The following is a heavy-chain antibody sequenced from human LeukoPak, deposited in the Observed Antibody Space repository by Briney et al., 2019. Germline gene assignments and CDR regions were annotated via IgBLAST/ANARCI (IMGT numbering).Heavy chain of an antibody. CDR3: AEVATWTYFDS. J-gene: IGHJ4*02. Sequence: PGGSLRLSCAASQFTFTTYAMSWVPQAPGRGLEWVSSIGDSGVPTYYADSVKGRFTISRDNTQNTLYLQMNSLGADDTAVYYCAEVATWTYFDSWGQGTLVTVSS. V-gene: IGHV3-23*01. CDR2: IGDSGVPT. D-gene: IGHD3/OR15-3a*01. CDR1: QFTFTTYA.